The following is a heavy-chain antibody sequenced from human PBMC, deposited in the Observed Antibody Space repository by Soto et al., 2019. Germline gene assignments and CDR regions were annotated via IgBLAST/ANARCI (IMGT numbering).Heavy chain of an antibody. D-gene: IGHD3-16*01. CDR3: GRAPRMGGGGYYYYGMDV. V-gene: IGHV3-53*01. CDR2: IYSGGST. J-gene: IGHJ6*02. Sequence: EVQLVESGGGLIQPGGSLRLSCAASGFTVSSNYMSWVRQAPGKGLEWVSVIYSGGSTYYADSVKGRFTISRDSSKNTLDLQMNSLGAEDTAVYYCGRAPRMGGGGYYYYGMDVWGQGTTVTVSS. CDR1: GFTVSSNY.